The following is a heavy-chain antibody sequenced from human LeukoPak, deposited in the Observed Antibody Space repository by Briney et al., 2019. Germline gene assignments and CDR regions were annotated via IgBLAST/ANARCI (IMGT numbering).Heavy chain of an antibody. D-gene: IGHD2-2*01. V-gene: IGHV3-23*01. Sequence: GGSLRLSCAASGFTFSSYAMSWVRQAPGKGLEWVSAISGSGGSTYYADSVKGRFTISRDNSKNTLYLQMNSLRAEDTAVYYCAKGGEDIVVVPAAGVYYYMDVWGKGTTVTVSS. J-gene: IGHJ6*03. CDR3: AKGGEDIVVVPAAGVYYYMDV. CDR2: ISGSGGST. CDR1: GFTFSSYA.